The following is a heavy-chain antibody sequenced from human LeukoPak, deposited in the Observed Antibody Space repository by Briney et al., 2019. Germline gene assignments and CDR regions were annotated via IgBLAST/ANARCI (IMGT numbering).Heavy chain of an antibody. J-gene: IGHJ4*02. CDR3: AREGNCAGTTCHFDF. CDR1: GITFSDYY. CDR2: LSSSSDYI. Sequence: GGSLRLSCAASGITFSDYYMTWIRQAPGKGLEWVSSLSSSSDYIYYADSVKGRFTISRDNAKNSLYLQMNSLTVADTAVYYCAREGNCAGTTCHFDFWGQGTLVTVSS. D-gene: IGHD2-2*01. V-gene: IGHV3-11*06.